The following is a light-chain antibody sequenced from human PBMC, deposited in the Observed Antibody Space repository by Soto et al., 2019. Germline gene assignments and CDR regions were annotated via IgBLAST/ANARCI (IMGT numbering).Light chain of an antibody. CDR2: KAS. CDR1: QSISTC. J-gene: IGKJ4*01. CDR3: PQYNTYPLT. Sequence: DIQMTQSPSTLSASVGDRVTITCRASQSISTCLDWYQQKPGKAPKLLIYKASSLEGGVPSRFGGSGSGTLFNITISSLHPDDFATYYCPQYNTYPLTFGGGTTVDIK. V-gene: IGKV1-5*03.